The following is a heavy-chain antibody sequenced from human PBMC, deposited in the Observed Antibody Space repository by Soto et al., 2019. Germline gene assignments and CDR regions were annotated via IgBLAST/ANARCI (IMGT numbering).Heavy chain of an antibody. CDR1: GGSISSSSYY. J-gene: IGHJ6*02. V-gene: IGHV4-39*01. CDR3: ARQDYDFWSGYYSPNCMDV. Sequence: SETLSLTCTVSGGSISSSSYYCGWIRQPPGKGLEWIGSIYYSGSTYYNPSLKSRVTISVDTSKNQFSLKLSSVTDADTAVYYCARQDYDFWSGYYSPNCMDVWGQGTTVTVSS. D-gene: IGHD3-3*01. CDR2: IYYSGST.